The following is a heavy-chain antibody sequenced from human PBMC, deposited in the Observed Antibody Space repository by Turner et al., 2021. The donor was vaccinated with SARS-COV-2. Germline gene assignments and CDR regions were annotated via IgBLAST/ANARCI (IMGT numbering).Heavy chain of an antibody. D-gene: IGHD1-26*01. J-gene: IGHJ3*02. V-gene: IGHV3-33*01. CDR2: IRYDGSNE. Sequence: QVQLVESGGGVVQPGRSLRLSCAASGFTFSSYGMHWVRQAPGKGLEWVAVIRYDGSNEYYADSVKGRFTISRDNSKNTLYLQMNSLRAEDTAVYYCARDMGPVGRDAFDIWGQGTMVTISS. CDR3: ARDMGPVGRDAFDI. CDR1: GFTFSSYG.